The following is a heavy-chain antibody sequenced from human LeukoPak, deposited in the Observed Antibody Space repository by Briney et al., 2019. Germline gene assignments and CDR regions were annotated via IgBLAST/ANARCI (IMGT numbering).Heavy chain of an antibody. CDR2: INHSGST. Sequence: TSETLSLTCAVYGGSFSGYYWSWIRQPPGKGLEWIGEINHSGSTNYNPSLESRVTISVDTSKNQFSQKLSSVTAADTAVYYCARGSSMVRGVIIGYYYGMDVWGQGTTVTVSS. CDR3: ARGSSMVRGVIIGYYYGMDV. CDR1: GGSFSGYY. V-gene: IGHV4-34*01. D-gene: IGHD3-10*01. J-gene: IGHJ6*02.